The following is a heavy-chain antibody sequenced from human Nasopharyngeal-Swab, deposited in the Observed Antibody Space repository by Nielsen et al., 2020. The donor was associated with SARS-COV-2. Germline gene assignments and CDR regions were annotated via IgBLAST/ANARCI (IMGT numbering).Heavy chain of an antibody. CDR2: IRADSPDT. CDR1: GYTFISYG. Sequence: ASVKVSCKASGYTFISYGISWVRQAPGQGLEWMGWIRADSPDTDYAQNFQGRVTITTDTSTSTAYMELRSLTSDDTAVYYCARDRSTKDYWGQGTLVTVSS. CDR3: ARDRSTKDY. J-gene: IGHJ4*02. V-gene: IGHV1-18*01. D-gene: IGHD5/OR15-5a*01.